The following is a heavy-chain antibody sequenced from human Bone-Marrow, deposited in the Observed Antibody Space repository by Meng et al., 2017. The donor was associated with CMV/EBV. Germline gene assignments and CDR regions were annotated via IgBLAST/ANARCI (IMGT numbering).Heavy chain of an antibody. V-gene: IGHV3-74*01. CDR1: GFTFSTYW. CDR2: ISGDGSSI. CDR3: RGSGWDDY. Sequence: GESLKISCAASGFTFSTYWMHWVRQAPGKGLVWVSRISGDGSSISYVDSVKGRFTISRDNAKNTVYLQMNSRRAEDTAVYYCRGSGWDDYWGQGTLVTVSS. J-gene: IGHJ4*02. D-gene: IGHD6-19*01.